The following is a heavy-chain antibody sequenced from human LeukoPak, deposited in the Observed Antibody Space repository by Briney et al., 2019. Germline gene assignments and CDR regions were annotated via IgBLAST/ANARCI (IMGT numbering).Heavy chain of an antibody. CDR1: GGTFSSHT. V-gene: IGHV1-69*02. D-gene: IGHD5-18*01. CDR2: IIPLFGIV. CDR3: ARIPSGDVDTAMVMYYHYGMDV. J-gene: IGHJ6*02. Sequence: GSSVKVSCKASGGTFSSHTISWVRQAPEQGLEWMGRIIPLFGIVNYAQKFQDRVTITADKSTSTAYMEVSSLRSEDTAVYYCARIPSGDVDTAMVMYYHYGMDVWGQGTTVTVSS.